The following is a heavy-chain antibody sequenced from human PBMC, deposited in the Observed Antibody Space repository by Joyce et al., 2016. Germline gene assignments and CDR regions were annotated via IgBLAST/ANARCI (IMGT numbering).Heavy chain of an antibody. V-gene: IGHV4-34*01. CDR1: GGSFSGYY. D-gene: IGHD1-20*01. Sequence: QVQLQQWGAGLLKPSETLSLTCAVYGGSFSGYYWSWIRQPPGKGLEWIGKISHRGSTNNYPSLKSRVTISVDTSKNQFALMLSSVTAADTAVYYCARGPRSNWRLVWFDPWGQGTLVTVSS. CDR3: ARGPRSNWRLVWFDP. CDR2: ISHRGST. J-gene: IGHJ5*02.